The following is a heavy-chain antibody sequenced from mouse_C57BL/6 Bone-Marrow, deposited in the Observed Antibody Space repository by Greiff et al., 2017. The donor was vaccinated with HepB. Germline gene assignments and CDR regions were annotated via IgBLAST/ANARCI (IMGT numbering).Heavy chain of an antibody. D-gene: IGHD2-3*01. V-gene: IGHV1-54*01. CDR2: INPGSGGT. CDR3: ARQDGYYYFDY. J-gene: IGHJ2*01. CDR1: GYAFTNYL. Sequence: VQLQPSGAELVRPGTSVKVSCKASGYAFTNYLIEWVKQRPGQGLEWIGVINPGSGGTNYNEKFKGKATLTADNSSSTAYRQLSSLTSEDSAVYFCARQDGYYYFDYWGQGTTLTVSS.